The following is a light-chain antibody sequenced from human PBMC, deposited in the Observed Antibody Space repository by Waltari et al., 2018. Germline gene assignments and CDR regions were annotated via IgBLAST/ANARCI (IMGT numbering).Light chain of an antibody. J-gene: IGLJ1*01. CDR3: CSYTSSSTPFYV. Sequence: QSALTQPASVSGSPGQSITISCNGTSSDVGGYNYVSWYQQHPGKAPKPMIYDVSKRPSGVSNRFSGSNAGNTASLTISGLQADDEADYYCCSYTSSSTPFYVFGTGTKVTVL. CDR1: SSDVGGYNY. CDR2: DVS. V-gene: IGLV2-14*03.